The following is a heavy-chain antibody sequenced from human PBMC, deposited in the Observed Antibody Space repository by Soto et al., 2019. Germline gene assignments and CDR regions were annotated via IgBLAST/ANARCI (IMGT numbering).Heavy chain of an antibody. Sequence: GGSLRLSCAASGFTFSSYAMSWVRQAPGKGLEWVSAISGSGGSTYYADSVKGRFTISRDNSKNTLYLQMNSLRADDTAVYYCAKALSMVRGATPDYYYGMDVWGQGTMVTVSS. CDR3: AKALSMVRGATPDYYYGMDV. CDR2: ISGSGGST. D-gene: IGHD3-10*01. CDR1: GFTFSSYA. V-gene: IGHV3-23*01. J-gene: IGHJ6*02.